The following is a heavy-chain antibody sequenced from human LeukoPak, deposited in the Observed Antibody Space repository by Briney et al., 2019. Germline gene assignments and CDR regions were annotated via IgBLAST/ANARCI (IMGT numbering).Heavy chain of an antibody. V-gene: IGHV4-4*07. CDR1: GGSINNYY. Sequence: PSETLSLTCTVSGGSINNYYWSWIRQPAGKGLEWIGRIYTRGSTNYNPSLKSRVTMSVGTSKNQFSRKLSSVTAADTAVYYCARGRYCSADICSGGDAFDIWGQGTMVSVSS. D-gene: IGHD2-15*01. CDR3: ARGRYCSADICSGGDAFDI. CDR2: IYTRGST. J-gene: IGHJ3*02.